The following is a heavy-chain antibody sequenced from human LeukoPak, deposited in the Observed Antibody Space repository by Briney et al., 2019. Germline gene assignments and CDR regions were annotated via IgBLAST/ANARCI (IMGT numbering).Heavy chain of an antibody. CDR1: GGSISSSNW. Sequence: SGTLSLTCAVSGGSISSSNWWSWVRQPPGKGLEWIGEVYHSGSTNYNASLESRVTISIDKSKNQFSLKLSSVTAADTAVYYCARLAIAVTPYYFDLWGQGTLVTVSS. V-gene: IGHV4-4*02. CDR2: VYHSGST. D-gene: IGHD6-19*01. CDR3: ARLAIAVTPYYFDL. J-gene: IGHJ4*02.